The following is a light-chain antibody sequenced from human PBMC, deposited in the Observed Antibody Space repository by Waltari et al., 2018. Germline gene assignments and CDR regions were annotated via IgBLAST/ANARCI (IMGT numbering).Light chain of an antibody. CDR2: GAS. CDR3: QQSYSLPNT. Sequence: DIQMTQSPSSLSASVGDRVTITCRASQRISSYLNWYQQIPGKAPKLLIYGASSLQSGVPSRFSCSGSGTDFSLTISSLESEDFATYYCQQSYSLPNTFGQGTKVDI. V-gene: IGKV1-39*01. CDR1: QRISSY. J-gene: IGKJ2*01.